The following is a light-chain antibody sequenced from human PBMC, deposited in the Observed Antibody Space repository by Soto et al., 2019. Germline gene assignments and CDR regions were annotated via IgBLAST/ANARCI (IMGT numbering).Light chain of an antibody. V-gene: IGKV1-5*03. Sequence: DIKMTQSSSATSPSVLHRLTITCRASQSISSWLAWYQQKPGKAPKLLIYKASTLKSGVPSRFSGSGSGTEFTLTISSLQPDEFATYYCQNYNSYSEAFGKGTKVDIK. CDR3: QNYNSYSEA. CDR2: KAS. CDR1: QSISSW. J-gene: IGKJ1*01.